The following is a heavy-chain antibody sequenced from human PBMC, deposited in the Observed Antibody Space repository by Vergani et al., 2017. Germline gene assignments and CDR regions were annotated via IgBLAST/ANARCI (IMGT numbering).Heavy chain of an antibody. J-gene: IGHJ6*03. CDR2: ISSSGSTI. D-gene: IGHD3-10*01. CDR1: GFTFSDYY. Sequence: QVQLVESGGGLVKPGGSLRLSCAASGFTFSDYYMSWIRQAPGKGLEWVSYISSSGSTIYYADSVKGRFTISRDNAKNSLYLQMNSLRAEDTAVYYCAGDHYYGSGSFYYYYYYYMDVWGKGTTVTVSS. CDR3: AGDHYYGSGSFYYYYYYYMDV. V-gene: IGHV3-11*01.